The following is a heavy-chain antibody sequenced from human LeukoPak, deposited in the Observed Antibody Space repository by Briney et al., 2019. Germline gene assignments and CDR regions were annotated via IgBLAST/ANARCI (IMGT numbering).Heavy chain of an antibody. CDR1: GFTFSSDW. V-gene: IGHV3-74*01. J-gene: IGHJ4*02. D-gene: IGHD3-9*01. CDR2: INRDGRSK. CDR3: ARHPYDILTGPSFDY. Sequence: PGRSLRLSCAASGFTFSSDWMHWVRQAPGDGLGWVSRINRDGRSKSYADSVKGRFTISRDNAKNTLYLQVNSLRAEDTAVYYCARHPYDILTGPSFDYWGQGTLVTVSS.